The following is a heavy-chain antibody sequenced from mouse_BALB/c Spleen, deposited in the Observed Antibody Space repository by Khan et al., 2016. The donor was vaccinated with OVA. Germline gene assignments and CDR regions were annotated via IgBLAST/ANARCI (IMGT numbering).Heavy chain of an antibody. V-gene: IGHV1-77*01. Sequence: QVQLKQSGAELARPGASVKLSCKASGYIFTDYNINWMRQRTGQGLEWIGEIYPGSDNTYYNERFKGKATLTVDKSSSTAYMPLSSLASEDSAVYCCTREWAAWFPYWGQGTLVTVSA. J-gene: IGHJ3*01. CDR1: GYIFTDYN. CDR2: IYPGSDNT. CDR3: TREWAAWFPY.